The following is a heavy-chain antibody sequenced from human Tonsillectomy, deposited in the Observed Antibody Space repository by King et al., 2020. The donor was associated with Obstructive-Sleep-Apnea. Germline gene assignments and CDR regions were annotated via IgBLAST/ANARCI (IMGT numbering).Heavy chain of an antibody. D-gene: IGHD4-17*01. CDR1: GFTFSSYG. CDR3: AKEPDYGDFSLDY. V-gene: IGHV3-30*02. J-gene: IGHJ4*02. CDR2: IRYDGSNK. Sequence: VQLVESGGGVVQPGRSLRLSCAASGFTFSSYGMHWVRPAPGKGLEWVAFIRYDGSNKYYADSVKGRFTISRDNSKNTLYLQMNSLRAEDTAVYYCAKEPDYGDFSLDYWGQGTLVTVSS.